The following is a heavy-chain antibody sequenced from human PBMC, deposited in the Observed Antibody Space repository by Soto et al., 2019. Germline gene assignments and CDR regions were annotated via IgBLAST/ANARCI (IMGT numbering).Heavy chain of an antibody. D-gene: IGHD4-17*01. CDR3: ARGMAHPLNYGDYPRYYFDY. J-gene: IGHJ4*02. Sequence: PSETLSLTCTVSGGSISSGDYYWSWIRQPPGKGLEWIGYIYYSGSTYYNPSLKSRVTISVDTSKNQFSLKLSSVTAADTAVYYCARGMAHPLNYGDYPRYYFDYWGQGTLVTVSS. CDR1: GGSISSGDYY. V-gene: IGHV4-30-4*01. CDR2: IYYSGST.